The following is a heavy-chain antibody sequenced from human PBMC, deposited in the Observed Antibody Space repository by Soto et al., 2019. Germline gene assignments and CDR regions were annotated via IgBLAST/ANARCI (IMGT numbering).Heavy chain of an antibody. Sequence: ITVDDSAPTVVQLTGPLSLSERSLVFLLTNCSLGVGWIRHSSGKDPEWLALIYWDDDKRYTASLKSRLNITEDNSKNQVVLTVSDLAPTHTATYYCSHRVLRTVFGLVTTPAIYFDFWGQGPPVAASS. CDR1: VFLLTNCSLG. CDR2: IYWDDDK. J-gene: IGHJ4*02. D-gene: IGHD3-3*01. CDR3: SHRVLRTVFGLVTTPAIYFDF. V-gene: IGHV2-5*02.